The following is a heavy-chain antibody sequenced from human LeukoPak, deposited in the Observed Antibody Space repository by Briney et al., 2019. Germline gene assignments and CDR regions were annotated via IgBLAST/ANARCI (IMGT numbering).Heavy chain of an antibody. CDR1: GGSISSYY. CDR3: ARVLTGYYDSSGYNNWFDP. D-gene: IGHD3-22*01. Sequence: PSETLSLTCTVSGGSISSYYWGWIRQPAGKGLEWIGRIYTSGSTNYNPSLKSRVAMSVDTSKNQFSLKLSSVTAADTAVYYCARVLTGYYDSSGYNNWFDPWGQGTLVTVSS. V-gene: IGHV4-4*07. J-gene: IGHJ5*02. CDR2: IYTSGST.